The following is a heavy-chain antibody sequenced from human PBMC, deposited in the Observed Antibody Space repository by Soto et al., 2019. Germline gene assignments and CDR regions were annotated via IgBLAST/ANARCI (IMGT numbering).Heavy chain of an antibody. V-gene: IGHV4-61*01. CDR1: GGSVSSGSYY. Sequence: QVQLQESGPGLVKPSETLSLTCTVSGGSVSSGSYYWSWIRQPPGKGLEWLGYIYYSGSTNYNPSLKSRVTISVDTSKNQFSLKLSSVTAAATAVYYCARGIEGWYQGRYYYGMDVWGQGTTVTVSS. J-gene: IGHJ6*02. CDR3: ARGIEGWYQGRYYYGMDV. D-gene: IGHD6-19*01. CDR2: IYYSGST.